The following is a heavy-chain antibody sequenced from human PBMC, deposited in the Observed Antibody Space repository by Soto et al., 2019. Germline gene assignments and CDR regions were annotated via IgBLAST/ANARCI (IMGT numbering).Heavy chain of an antibody. D-gene: IGHD6-25*01. CDR1: GFTFSSYA. V-gene: IGHV3-23*01. Sequence: GGSLRLSCAASGFTFSSYAMSWVRQAPGKGLEWVSAISGSGGSTYYADSVKGRFTISRDTSKNTLYLQMNSLRAENTALYYCAKEGQPGYSSGPVPSAFDIWGQGTRITVS. CDR2: ISGSGGST. CDR3: AKEGQPGYSSGPVPSAFDI. J-gene: IGHJ3*02.